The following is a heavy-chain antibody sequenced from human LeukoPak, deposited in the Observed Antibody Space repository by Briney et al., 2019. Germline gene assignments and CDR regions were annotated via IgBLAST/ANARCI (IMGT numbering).Heavy chain of an antibody. D-gene: IGHD1-26*01. Sequence: GASVKVSCKASGGTFSSYAISWVRRAPGQGLEWMGGIIPIFGTANYAQKFQGRVTITADESTSTAYMELSSLRSEDTAVYYCAVPSATQYYFDYWGQGTLVTVSS. V-gene: IGHV1-69*13. CDR3: AVPSATQYYFDY. CDR1: GGTFSSYA. J-gene: IGHJ4*02. CDR2: IIPIFGTA.